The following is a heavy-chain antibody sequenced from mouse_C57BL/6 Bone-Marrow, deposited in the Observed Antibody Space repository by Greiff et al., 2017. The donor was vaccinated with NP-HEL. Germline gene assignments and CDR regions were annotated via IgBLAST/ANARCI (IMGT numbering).Heavy chain of an antibody. CDR2: ISSGGSYT. CDR3: ARRDYYGSSSYWDFDV. Sequence: EVQRVESGGDLVKPGGSLKLSCAASGFTFSGYGMSWVRQTPDKRLEWVATISSGGSYTYYPDSVKGRFTISRDNAKNTLYLQMSSLKSEDTAMYYCARRDYYGSSSYWDFDVWGTGTTVTVSS. D-gene: IGHD1-1*01. J-gene: IGHJ1*03. CDR1: GFTFSGYG. V-gene: IGHV5-6*01.